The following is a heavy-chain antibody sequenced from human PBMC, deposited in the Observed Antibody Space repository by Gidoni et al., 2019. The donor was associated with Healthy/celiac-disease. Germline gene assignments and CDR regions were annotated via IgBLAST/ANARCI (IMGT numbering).Heavy chain of an antibody. CDR3: AREDVGASEYFQH. D-gene: IGHD1-26*01. V-gene: IGHV3-33*01. J-gene: IGHJ1*01. Sequence: QVQLVESGGGVVQPGRSLRLSCAASGFPFSSYGMHWVRQAPGKGLEWVAVIWYDGSNKYYADSVKGRFTISRDNSKNTLYLQMNSLRAEDTAVYYCAREDVGASEYFQHWGQGTLVTVSS. CDR2: IWYDGSNK. CDR1: GFPFSSYG.